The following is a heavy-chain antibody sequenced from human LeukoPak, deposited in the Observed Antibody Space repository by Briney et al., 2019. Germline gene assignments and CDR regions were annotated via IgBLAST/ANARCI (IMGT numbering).Heavy chain of an antibody. Sequence: SVKVSCKASAGTFSSYAISWVRQAPGQGLEWMGGIIPIFGTANYAQKFQGRVTITTDESTSTAYMELSSLRSEDTAVYYCARPSSYYDSSGLENWGQGTLVTVSS. D-gene: IGHD3-22*01. CDR1: AGTFSSYA. CDR3: ARPSSYYDSSGLEN. CDR2: IIPIFGTA. J-gene: IGHJ4*02. V-gene: IGHV1-69*05.